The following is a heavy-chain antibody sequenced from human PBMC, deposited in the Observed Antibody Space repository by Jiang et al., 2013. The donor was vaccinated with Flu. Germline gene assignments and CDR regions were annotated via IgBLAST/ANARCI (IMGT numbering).Heavy chain of an antibody. CDR3: ARVADTFFDY. D-gene: IGHD6-19*01. Sequence: GSGLVKPSETLSLTCTVSGDSINNYYWSWIRQPAGKRLEWIGRISTSGSTNNNPSLKSRVTMSVDTSKNQFSLRLSSVTAADTAVYYCARVADTFFDYWGQGTLVTVSS. CDR2: ISTSGST. J-gene: IGHJ4*02. CDR1: GDSINNYY. V-gene: IGHV4-4*07.